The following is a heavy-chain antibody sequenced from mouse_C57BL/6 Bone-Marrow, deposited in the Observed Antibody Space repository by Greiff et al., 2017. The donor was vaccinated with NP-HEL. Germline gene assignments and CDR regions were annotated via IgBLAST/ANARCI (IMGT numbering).Heavy chain of an antibody. CDR1: GYSFTGYY. D-gene: IGHD1-1*01. J-gene: IGHJ4*01. CDR3: AGFSTTVVEDAMDY. CDR2: INPSTGGT. Sequence: EVQLQQSGPGLVKPGDSVKISCTASGYSFTGYYMNWVTQSPEKSLEWLGEINPSTGGTTYTQTLKAQATFTVDTSSRTAYMQRKSLTSEDSAGYYRAGFSTTVVEDAMDYWGQGTSVTVSS. V-gene: IGHV1-42*01.